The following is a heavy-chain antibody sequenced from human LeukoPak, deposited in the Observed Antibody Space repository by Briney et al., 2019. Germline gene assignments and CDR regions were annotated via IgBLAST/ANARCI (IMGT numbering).Heavy chain of an antibody. Sequence: SETLSLTCAVYGGSFSCYYRSWIRQPPGKGLEWIGEINHSGSTNYNPSLKSRVTISVDTSKNQFSLKLSSVTAADTAVYYCARGGQQLVRGWFGPWGQGTLVTVSS. CDR2: INHSGST. J-gene: IGHJ5*02. D-gene: IGHD6-13*01. CDR1: GGSFSCYY. V-gene: IGHV4-34*01. CDR3: ARGGQQLVRGWFGP.